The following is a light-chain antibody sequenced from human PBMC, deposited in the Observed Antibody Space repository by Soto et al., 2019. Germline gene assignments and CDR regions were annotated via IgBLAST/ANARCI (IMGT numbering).Light chain of an antibody. J-gene: IGKJ4*01. CDR2: AVS. V-gene: IGKV1-9*01. CDR3: QQLYT. CDR1: QGMSSS. Sequence: DIQLTQSPPFLSASVGYRVTVSCRASQGMSSSLAWYQQKPGKAPKLLIYAVSTLQSGVPSRFSGSGSGTEFTLTISSLQPEDFATYFCQQLYTFGGGTKVEVE.